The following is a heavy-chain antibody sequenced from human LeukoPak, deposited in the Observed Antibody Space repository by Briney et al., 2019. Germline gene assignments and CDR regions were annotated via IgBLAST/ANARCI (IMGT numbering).Heavy chain of an antibody. CDR3: ARGLIGVTILPLDH. J-gene: IGHJ5*02. Sequence: PGRSLRLSCAASGFTFSSYGMHWVRQAPGKGLEWVTLISYDGSTKYYSDSVKGRFTLSRDNSKNTLYLQMNSLRAEDTAVYYCARGLIGVTILPLDHWGQGTLVTVSS. D-gene: IGHD3-9*01. V-gene: IGHV3-30*03. CDR1: GFTFSSYG. CDR2: ISYDGSTK.